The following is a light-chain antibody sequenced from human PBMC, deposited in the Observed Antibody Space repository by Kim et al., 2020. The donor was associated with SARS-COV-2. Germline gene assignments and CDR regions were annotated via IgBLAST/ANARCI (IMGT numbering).Light chain of an antibody. CDR1: QRVTSSY. V-gene: IGKV3-20*01. Sequence: SPGEIATLSCRASQRVTSSYLAWYQQKPGQAPRLLIYGASSRATGIPDRFSGSGSGTDFTLTITRLEPEDFAVYYCQQYGGSPRTFGQGTKLEI. CDR3: QQYGGSPRT. CDR2: GAS. J-gene: IGKJ2*01.